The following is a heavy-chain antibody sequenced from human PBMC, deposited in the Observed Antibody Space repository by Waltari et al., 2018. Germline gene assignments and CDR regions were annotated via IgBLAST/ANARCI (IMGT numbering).Heavy chain of an antibody. J-gene: IGHJ4*02. D-gene: IGHD5-12*01. CDR2: VDPEDGET. Sequence: EVQLVQSGAEVKKPGATVKISCKVPGYTFTAYYMHWVHKAPGKGLEWMGLVDPEDGETIYADKFQGRVTRTADTSTDTAYMELSSLRSEDTAVYYCATDRSGYDFPSFDYWGQGTLITVSS. CDR3: ATDRSGYDFPSFDY. V-gene: IGHV1-69-2*01. CDR1: GYTFTAYY.